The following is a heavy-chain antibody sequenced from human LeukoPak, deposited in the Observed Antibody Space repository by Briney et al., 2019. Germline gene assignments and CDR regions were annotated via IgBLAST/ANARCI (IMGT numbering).Heavy chain of an antibody. D-gene: IGHD3-10*01. CDR2: IIPIFGTA. CDR3: AREVFVRGVIIAGNWFDP. V-gene: IGHV1-69*13. J-gene: IGHJ5*02. CDR1: GGTFSSYA. Sequence: SVKVSCKASGGTFSSYAISWVRQAPGQGLEWMGGIIPIFGTANYAQKFQGRVTISADESTSTAYMELSSLRSEDTAVYYCAREVFVRGVIIAGNWFDPWGQGTLVTVSS.